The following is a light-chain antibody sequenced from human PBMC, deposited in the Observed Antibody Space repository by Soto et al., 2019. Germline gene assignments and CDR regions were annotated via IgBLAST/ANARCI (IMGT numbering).Light chain of an antibody. CDR3: CSYAGFSTLYV. CDR1: SSDVGSYNL. V-gene: IGLV2-23*01. CDR2: EGS. J-gene: IGLJ1*01. Sequence: LTQPASVSGSPGQSITISCTGTSSDVGSYNLVSWYQQHPGKAPKLMIYEGSKRPSGVSNRFSGSKSGNTASLTISGLQAEDEADYYCCSYAGFSTLYVFGTGTKLTVL.